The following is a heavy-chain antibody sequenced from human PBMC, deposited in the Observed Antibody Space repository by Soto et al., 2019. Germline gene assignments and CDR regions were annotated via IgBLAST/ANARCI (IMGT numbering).Heavy chain of an antibody. D-gene: IGHD3-22*01. Sequence: QVQLVQSGAEVKKPGSSVKVSCKASGGTFSSYAISWVRQAPGQGNEWKGGIIPIFGTANYAHKFQGRVTITAAESTSTAYMELSSLRFEDTAVYYCARFDSSGYQWFDPWGQGTLVTVSS. CDR2: IIPIFGTA. CDR1: GGTFSSYA. J-gene: IGHJ5*02. CDR3: ARFDSSGYQWFDP. V-gene: IGHV1-69*12.